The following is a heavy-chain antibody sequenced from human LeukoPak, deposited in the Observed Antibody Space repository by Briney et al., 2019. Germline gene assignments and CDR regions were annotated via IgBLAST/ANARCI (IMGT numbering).Heavy chain of an antibody. V-gene: IGHV1-69*04. CDR2: IIPIFGIA. CDR3: ARAPMYYYDSSGYTFDY. Sequence: SVKVSCKASGGTFSSYAISWVRQAPGQGLEWMGRIIPIFGIANYAQKFQGRVTITADKSTSTAYMELSSLRSEDTAVYYCARAPMYYYDSSGYTFDYWGQGTLVTASS. J-gene: IGHJ4*02. D-gene: IGHD3-22*01. CDR1: GGTFSSYA.